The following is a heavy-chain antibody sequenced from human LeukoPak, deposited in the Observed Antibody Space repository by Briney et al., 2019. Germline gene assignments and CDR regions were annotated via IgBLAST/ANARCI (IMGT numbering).Heavy chain of an antibody. D-gene: IGHD6-19*01. J-gene: IGHJ4*02. V-gene: IGHV3-72*01. CDR3: ARVRGSGWSQSYFDY. CDR1: GFTFSDHY. CDR2: HRNKANRYTT. Sequence: PGGSLRLSCAASGFTFSDHYMNWVRQAPGTGLEWIGRHRNKANRYTTEYAASVKGRFTISRDDSKNSLFLQMNSLKTEDTAVYYCARVRGSGWSQSYFDYWGQGTLVTVSS.